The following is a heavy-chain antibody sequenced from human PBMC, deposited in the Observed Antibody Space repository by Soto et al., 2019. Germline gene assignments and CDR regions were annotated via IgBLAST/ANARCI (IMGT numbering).Heavy chain of an antibody. J-gene: IGHJ4*02. D-gene: IGHD6-13*01. CDR1: GYTFTSYA. V-gene: IGHV1-3*01. CDR2: INAGNGNT. Sequence: QVQLVQSGAEVKKPGASVKVSCKASGYTFTSYAMHWVRQAPGQRLEWMGWINAGNGNTKYSQKFQGRVTITRDTSASTDYMELSSLRSEDTAVYYCGRAAADRPMDYWGQGTLVTVSS. CDR3: GRAAADRPMDY.